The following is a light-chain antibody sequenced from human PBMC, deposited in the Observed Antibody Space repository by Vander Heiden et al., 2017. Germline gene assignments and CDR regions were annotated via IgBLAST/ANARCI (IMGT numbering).Light chain of an antibody. J-gene: IGKJ4*01. Sequence: AIRITRSPSSLSASTGDRVTITCRASQGISSYLAWYQQKPGKAPKLLIYAASTLQSGVPSRFSGSGSGTDFTLTISCLQSEDFATYYCQQYYSYPLTFGGGTKVEIK. CDR3: QQYYSYPLT. CDR1: QGISSY. CDR2: AAS. V-gene: IGKV1-8*01.